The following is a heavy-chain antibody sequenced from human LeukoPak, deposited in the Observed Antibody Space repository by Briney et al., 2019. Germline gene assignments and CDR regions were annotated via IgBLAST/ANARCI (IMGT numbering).Heavy chain of an antibody. V-gene: IGHV1-2*02. D-gene: IGHD3-10*01. CDR3: ARGSSDLDY. Sequence: ASVKVSCKASGYTFTGYYMHWVRQAPGQGLEWMGWINPNSGGTNYAQKFQGRVTMTRNTSISTAYMELSSLRSEDTAVYYCARGSSDLDYWGQGTLVTVSS. J-gene: IGHJ4*02. CDR2: INPNSGGT. CDR1: GYTFTGYY.